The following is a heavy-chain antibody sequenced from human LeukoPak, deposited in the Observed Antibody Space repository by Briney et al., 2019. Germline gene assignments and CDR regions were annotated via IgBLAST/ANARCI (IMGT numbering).Heavy chain of an antibody. CDR3: ARRGSSGWYVFDY. J-gene: IGHJ4*02. V-gene: IGHV4-59*01. D-gene: IGHD6-19*01. CDR1: GGSISRYY. CDR2: IYYSGST. Sequence: SETLSLTCTVSGGSISRYYWSWIRQPPGKGLEWIGYIYYSGSTNYNPSLKSRVTISVDTSKNQFSLKLRSVTTADTAVYYCARRGSSGWYVFDYWGQGTLVTVSS.